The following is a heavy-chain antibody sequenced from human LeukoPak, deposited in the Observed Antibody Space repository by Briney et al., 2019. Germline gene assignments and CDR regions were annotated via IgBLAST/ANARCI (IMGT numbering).Heavy chain of an antibody. CDR2: IYYSGST. CDR1: GGSISSGDYY. CDR3: AREDYYDSSGYPFPDY. V-gene: IGHV4-30-4*01. D-gene: IGHD3-22*01. Sequence: SQTLSLTCTVSGGSISSGDYYWGWLRQPPGKGLEWIGYIYYSGSTYYNPSLKSRVTISVDTSKNQFSLKLSSVTAADTAVYYCAREDYYDSSGYPFPDYWGQGTLVTVSS. J-gene: IGHJ4*02.